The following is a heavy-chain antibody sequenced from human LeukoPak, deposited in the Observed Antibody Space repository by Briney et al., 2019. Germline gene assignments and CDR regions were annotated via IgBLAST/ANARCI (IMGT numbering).Heavy chain of an antibody. D-gene: IGHD4-23*01. CDR1: GGSISSYY. CDR2: IYYSGST. V-gene: IGHV4-59*01. CDR3: ARVSAVVTDYYYYYMDV. J-gene: IGHJ6*03. Sequence: SETLPLTCTVSGGSISSYYWSWIRQPPGKGLEWIGYIYYSGSTNYNPSLKSRVTISVDTSKNQFSLKLSSVTAADTAVYYCARVSAVVTDYYYYYMDVWGKGTTVTVSS.